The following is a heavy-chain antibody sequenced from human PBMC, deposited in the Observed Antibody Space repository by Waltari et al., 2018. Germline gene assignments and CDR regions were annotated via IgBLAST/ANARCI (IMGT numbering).Heavy chain of an antibody. J-gene: IGHJ4*02. D-gene: IGHD3-10*01. CDR1: GFTFDDYA. Sequence: EVQLVESGGGLVQPGRSLRLSCAASGFTFDDYAMHWVRQAPGKGLEWVSGISWNSGSIGYADSVKGRFTISRDNAKNSLYLQMNSLRAEDTALYYCAKARGSGSYFDYWGQGTLVTVSS. CDR2: ISWNSGSI. CDR3: AKARGSGSYFDY. V-gene: IGHV3-9*01.